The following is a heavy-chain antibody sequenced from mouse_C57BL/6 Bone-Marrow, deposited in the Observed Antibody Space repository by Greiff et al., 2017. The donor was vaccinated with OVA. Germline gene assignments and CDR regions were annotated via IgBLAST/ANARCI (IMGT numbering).Heavy chain of an antibody. CDR3: ARGSVITTVVADYAMDY. D-gene: IGHD1-1*01. J-gene: IGHJ4*01. CDR1: GYAFSSYW. Sequence: QVQLQQSGAELVKPGASVKISCKASGYAFSSYWMNWVKQRPGKGLEWIGQIYPGDGDTNYNGKFKGKATLTADKSSSTAYMQLSSLTSVDSAVYFCARGSVITTVVADYAMDYWGQGTSVTVSS. CDR2: IYPGDGDT. V-gene: IGHV1-80*01.